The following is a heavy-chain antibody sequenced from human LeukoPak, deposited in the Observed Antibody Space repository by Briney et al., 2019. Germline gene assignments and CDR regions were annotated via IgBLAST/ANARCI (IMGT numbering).Heavy chain of an antibody. CDR2: IYYSGST. Sequence: SQTLSHTCTVSGGSISSGGYYWSWIRQHPGKGLEWIGYIYYSGSTYYNPSLKSRVTISVDTSKNQFSLKLSSVTAADTAVYYCARAATVTSVYFDYWGQGTLVTVSS. J-gene: IGHJ4*02. D-gene: IGHD4-11*01. CDR3: ARAATVTSVYFDY. CDR1: GGSISSGGYY. V-gene: IGHV4-31*03.